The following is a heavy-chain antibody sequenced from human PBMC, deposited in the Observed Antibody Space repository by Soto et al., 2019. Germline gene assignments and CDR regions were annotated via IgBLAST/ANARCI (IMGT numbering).Heavy chain of an antibody. V-gene: IGHV3-30*04. D-gene: IGHD2-15*01. CDR2: ISNDGRGK. CDR1: GFTFTTYA. CDR3: ARDQCFGGGRSCYYFDF. Sequence: QVQLVEPGGGVVQPGRSLRLSCAASGFTFTTYAIHWVRQAPGKGLEWVAVISNDGRGKYYADSVKGRFTISRDNSKNTLYLQMNSLRSDDTAVYYCARDQCFGGGRSCYYFDFWGQGTLVTVSS. J-gene: IGHJ4*02.